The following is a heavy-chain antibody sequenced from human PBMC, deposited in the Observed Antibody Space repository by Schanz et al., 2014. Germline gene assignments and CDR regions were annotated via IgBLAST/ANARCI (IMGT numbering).Heavy chain of an antibody. CDR1: GYIFINSG. D-gene: IGHD5-12*01. V-gene: IGHV1-18*01. J-gene: IGHJ4*02. Sequence: QVHLVQSGAEVKRPGASVKVSCKASGYIFINSGISWVRQAPGQGLEWMGWISVYNHNKEYDQKFQGRVTMTTDTSTSTAYMALTDLRSDDTAVYYCARGIGGYGANNYFDYWGQGTLVTVSS. CDR3: ARGIGGYGANNYFDY. CDR2: ISVYNHNK.